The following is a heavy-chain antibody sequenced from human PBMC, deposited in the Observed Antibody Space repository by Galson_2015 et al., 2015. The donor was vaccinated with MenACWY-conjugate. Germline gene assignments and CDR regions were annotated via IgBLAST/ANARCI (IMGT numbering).Heavy chain of an antibody. Sequence: SVKVSCKASGYTFTDYAMNWVRQAPGQGLEWMGWINTDTGNPTYAQGFRGRFVISLDTSVSTAYLQISSLKDEDTAVYYCARGRYCSGGRCYLDYWGQGTLVTVSS. D-gene: IGHD2-15*01. J-gene: IGHJ4*02. CDR1: GYTFTDYA. CDR2: INTDTGNP. V-gene: IGHV7-4-1*02. CDR3: ARGRYCSGGRCYLDY.